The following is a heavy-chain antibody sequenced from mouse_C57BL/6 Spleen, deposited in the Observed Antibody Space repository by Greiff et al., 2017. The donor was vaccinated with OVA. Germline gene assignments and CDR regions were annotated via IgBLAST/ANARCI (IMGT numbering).Heavy chain of an antibody. V-gene: IGHV1-39*01. CDR1: GYSFTDYN. D-gene: IGHD2-4*01. Sequence: VQLQQSGPELVKPGASVKISCKASGYSFTDYNMNWVKQSNGKSLEWIGVINPNYGTTSSNQKFKGKATLTVDHSSSTAYMQLNSLTSEDSAVYYCAREKDYDYLPFAYWGQGTLVTVSA. CDR2: INPNYGTT. J-gene: IGHJ3*01. CDR3: AREKDYDYLPFAY.